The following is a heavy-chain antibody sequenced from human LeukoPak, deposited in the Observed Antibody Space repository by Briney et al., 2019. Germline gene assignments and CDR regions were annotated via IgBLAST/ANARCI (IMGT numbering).Heavy chain of an antibody. V-gene: IGHV1-18*01. CDR3: ARDSSGWYSGWFDP. D-gene: IGHD6-19*01. J-gene: IGHJ5*02. CDR1: GYTFTSYG. Sequence: ASVKVSCKASGYTFTSYGISWVRQAPGQGLEWMGWISAYNGNTNYAQKFEGRVTMTRDTSISTAYMELRRLRSDDTAVYYCARDSSGWYSGWFDPWGQGTLVTVSS. CDR2: ISAYNGNT.